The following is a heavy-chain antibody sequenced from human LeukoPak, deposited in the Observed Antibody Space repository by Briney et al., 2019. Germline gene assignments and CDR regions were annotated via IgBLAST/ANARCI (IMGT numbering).Heavy chain of an antibody. D-gene: IGHD2-2*02. J-gene: IGHJ5*02. CDR3: ARGLDCSSTSCYTGSNWFDP. CDR2: INHSGST. V-gene: IGHV4-34*01. CDR1: GGSFSGYY. Sequence: SETLSLTCAVYGGSFSGYYWSWIRQPPGKGLEWIGEINHSGSTNYNPSLKSRVTISVDTSKNQFSLKLSSVTAADTAVYYCARGLDCSSTSCYTGSNWFDPWGQGTLVTVSS.